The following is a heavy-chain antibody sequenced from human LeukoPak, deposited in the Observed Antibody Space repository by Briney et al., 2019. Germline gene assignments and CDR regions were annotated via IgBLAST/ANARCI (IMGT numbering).Heavy chain of an antibody. CDR2: ISNSGRST. CDR3: AKDRLESWSGFYFGLFDY. J-gene: IGHJ4*02. V-gene: IGHV3-23*01. CDR1: GFTFSNYA. Sequence: GGSLRLSCAASGFTFSNYAMHWVRQAPGKGLEWVSGISNSGRSTYYADPVKGRFTISRDNSKSTLYLQMNSLRAEDTAVYYCAKDRLESWSGFYFGLFDYWGQGALVTVAS. D-gene: IGHD3-3*01.